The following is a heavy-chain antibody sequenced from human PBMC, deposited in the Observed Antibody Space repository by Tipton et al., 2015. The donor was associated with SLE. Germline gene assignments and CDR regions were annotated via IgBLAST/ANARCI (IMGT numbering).Heavy chain of an antibody. J-gene: IGHJ5*02. Sequence: TLSLTCTVSGGSISSYHWSWIRQSPGKGLEWIGYIYYSGGTNYNPTPKSRVTISIDASRKQFSLKLTSVTAADTAIYYCARLLGTTLTTGDWFDPWGQGILVTVST. V-gene: IGHV4-59*08. CDR1: GGSISSYH. CDR3: ARLLGTTLTTGDWFDP. CDR2: IYYSGGT. D-gene: IGHD3-9*01.